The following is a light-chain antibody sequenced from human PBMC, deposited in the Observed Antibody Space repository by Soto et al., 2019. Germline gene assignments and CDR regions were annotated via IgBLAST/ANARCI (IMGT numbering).Light chain of an antibody. CDR1: SSDVGGYNY. CDR3: SSYTRSSTAV. CDR2: DVS. V-gene: IGLV2-14*01. Sequence: QSALTQPASVSGSPGQSMTISCTGTSSDVGGYNYVSWYQQHPGKAPKLMIYDVSNRPSGVSNRFSGSKSGNTASLTISGLQAEDEADYYCSSYTRSSTAVFGGGTTLT. J-gene: IGLJ2*01.